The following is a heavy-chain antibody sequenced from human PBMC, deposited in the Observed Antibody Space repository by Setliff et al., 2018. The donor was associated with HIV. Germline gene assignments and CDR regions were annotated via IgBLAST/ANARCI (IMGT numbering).Heavy chain of an antibody. CDR1: GFTFSDYY. CDR2: ISTSGSPI. V-gene: IGHV3-11*04. J-gene: IGHJ4*02. D-gene: IGHD1-7*01. Sequence: PGGSLRLSCAASGFTFSDYYMSWIRQAPGKGLEWVSFISTSGSPIYYADSVKGRFTISRDNAKNSLYLQMNTLRAEDTAVYYCAREGITGTTLHPYWGQGTLVTVSS. CDR3: AREGITGTTLHPY.